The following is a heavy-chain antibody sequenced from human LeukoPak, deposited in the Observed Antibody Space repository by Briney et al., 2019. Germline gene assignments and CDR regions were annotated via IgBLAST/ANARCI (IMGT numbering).Heavy chain of an antibody. Sequence: PGGSPRLSCAASGFTFSSYAMSWVRQAPGKGLEWVSAISGSGGSTYYADSVKGRFTISRDNSKNTLYLQMNSLRAEDTAVYYCAKGMLLEWLSNIDYWGQGTLVTVSS. CDR3: AKGMLLEWLSNIDY. V-gene: IGHV3-23*01. CDR2: ISGSGGST. D-gene: IGHD3-3*01. J-gene: IGHJ4*02. CDR1: GFTFSSYA.